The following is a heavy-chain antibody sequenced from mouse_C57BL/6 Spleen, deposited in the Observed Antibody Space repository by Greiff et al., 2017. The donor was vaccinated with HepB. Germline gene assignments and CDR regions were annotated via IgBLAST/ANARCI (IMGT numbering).Heavy chain of an antibody. CDR2: IYPGSGNT. D-gene: IGHD1-1*01. CDR1: GYTFTDYY. V-gene: IGHV1-76*01. J-gene: IGHJ1*03. CDR3: ARSGSSYGYWYFDV. Sequence: VQLQQSGAELVRPGASVKLSCKASGYTFTDYYINWVKQRPGQGLEWIARIYPGSGNTYYNEKFKGKATLTAEKSSSTAYMQLSSLTSEDSAVYFWARSGSSYGYWYFDVWGTGTTVTVSS.